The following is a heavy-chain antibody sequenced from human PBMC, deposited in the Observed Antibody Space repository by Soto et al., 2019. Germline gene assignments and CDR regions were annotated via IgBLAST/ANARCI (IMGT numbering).Heavy chain of an antibody. CDR1: GFTFTSYA. CDR3: TQDGGSRDWLTVN. V-gene: IGHV3-23*01. J-gene: IGHJ4*02. Sequence: EVQLLGSGGDLVQPGGSLRLSCAASGFTFTSYAMSWIRQAPGKGLEWVLAITGGGDNTYYADSVKGRFTISRDNSKNTLYLQMNSLRAEDTAFYYCTQDGGSRDWLTVNWGQGTLVTVSS. D-gene: IGHD3-9*01. CDR2: ITGGGDNT.